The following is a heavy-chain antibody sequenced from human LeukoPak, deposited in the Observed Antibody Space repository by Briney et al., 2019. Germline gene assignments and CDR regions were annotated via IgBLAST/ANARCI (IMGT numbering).Heavy chain of an antibody. Sequence: GGSLRLSCGASGFTFSNYGMHWVRQAPGKGLEWVAVISYDGSNKYYADSVKGRFTISRDNSKNTLYLQMNSLRGEDTAVYYCAKLGTTSVTTGYWGQGTLVTVSS. V-gene: IGHV3-30*18. CDR1: GFTFSNYG. D-gene: IGHD4-17*01. CDR2: ISYDGSNK. J-gene: IGHJ4*02. CDR3: AKLGTTSVTTGY.